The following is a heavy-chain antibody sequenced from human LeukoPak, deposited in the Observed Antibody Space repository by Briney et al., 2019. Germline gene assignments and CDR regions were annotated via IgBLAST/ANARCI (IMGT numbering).Heavy chain of an antibody. CDR1: GASISSYY. Sequence: SETLSLTCTVSGASISSYYWSWIRQPPGTGLEWIGYIYYSGSTNYNPSLQSRVTISVDTSKNQFSLKLSSVAAADTGVYYCATNSGNYLDLWGRGTLVTVSS. D-gene: IGHD1-26*01. CDR2: IYYSGST. V-gene: IGHV4-59*01. J-gene: IGHJ2*01. CDR3: ATNSGNYLDL.